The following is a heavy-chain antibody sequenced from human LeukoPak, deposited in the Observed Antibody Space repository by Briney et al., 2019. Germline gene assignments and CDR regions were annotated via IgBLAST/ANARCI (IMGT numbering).Heavy chain of an antibody. Sequence: PGGSLXXSXXASGXXXXXSAXXWVRXSXGKGLEWVSAISRSGDGTYYADSVKGRFTISRDNSKNTLYLQINSLRAEDTAVYYCTKDSPSHYGDTRLDFWGQGTLVTVSS. V-gene: IGHV3-23*01. CDR3: TKDSPSHYGDTRLDF. J-gene: IGHJ4*02. D-gene: IGHD4-17*01. CDR2: ISRSGDGT. CDR1: GXXXXXSA.